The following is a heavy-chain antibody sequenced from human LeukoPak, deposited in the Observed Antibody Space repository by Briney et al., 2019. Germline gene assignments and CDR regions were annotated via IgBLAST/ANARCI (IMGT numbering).Heavy chain of an antibody. CDR2: INHSGST. CDR3: AVIAAAGKDDY. J-gene: IGHJ4*02. D-gene: IGHD6-13*01. V-gene: IGHV4-34*01. Sequence: SEPLSLTCAVYGGSFSGYYWSWIRQPPGKGLEWIGEINHSGSTNYNPSLKSRVTISVDTSKNQFSLKLSSVTAADTAVYYCAVIAAAGKDDYWGQGTLVTVSS. CDR1: GGSFSGYY.